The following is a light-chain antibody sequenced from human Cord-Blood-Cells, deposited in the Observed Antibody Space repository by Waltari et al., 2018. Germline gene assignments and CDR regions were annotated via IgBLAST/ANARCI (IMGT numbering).Light chain of an antibody. CDR1: KLGDKY. J-gene: IGLJ2*01. V-gene: IGLV3-1*01. CDR3: QAWDSSTAV. Sequence: SYELTQPPSVSVSPGQTASITCSGDKLGDKYACWYQQKPGQSPVLVIYLDRKWPSGIPERFSGSNAGNTATLTISGTRAMDEADDYCQAWDSSTAVFGGGTKLTVL. CDR2: LDR.